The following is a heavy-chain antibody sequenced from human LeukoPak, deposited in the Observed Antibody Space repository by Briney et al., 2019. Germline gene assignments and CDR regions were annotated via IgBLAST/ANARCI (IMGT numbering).Heavy chain of an antibody. CDR2: IYPCDSTT. D-gene: IGHD6-25*01. CDR3: ARSTSAARTSPLAYYYGLDV. CDR1: GYSFNAYW. Sequence: ASVKVSCKGSGYSFNAYWIGWVRQMPGKGLEWMGIIYPCDSTTTYSPSFQGQVTISVDKSISTAFLQWSSLKASDTAMYYCARSTSAARTSPLAYYYGLDVWGQGTTVTVSS. V-gene: IGHV5-51*01. J-gene: IGHJ6*02.